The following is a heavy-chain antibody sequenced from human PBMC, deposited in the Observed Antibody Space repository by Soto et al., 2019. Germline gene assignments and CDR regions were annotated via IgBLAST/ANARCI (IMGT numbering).Heavy chain of an antibody. D-gene: IGHD1-26*01. V-gene: IGHV1-69*02. CDR3: ARFPQTAIVGAAYFDY. CDR1: RGTFSSYI. Sequence: QVQLVQSGAEVMKPGSSVKVSCKASRGTFSSYIISWVRQAPGQGLEWMGRIIPILGIANYAQKFQGRVTITADKSTSTAYMELSSLRSEDTAVYYCARFPQTAIVGAAYFDYWGQGTLVTVSS. CDR2: IIPILGIA. J-gene: IGHJ4*02.